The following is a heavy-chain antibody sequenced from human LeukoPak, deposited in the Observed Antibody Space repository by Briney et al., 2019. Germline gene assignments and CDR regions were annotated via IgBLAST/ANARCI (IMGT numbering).Heavy chain of an antibody. CDR2: IKQDGSEK. V-gene: IGHV3-7*01. Sequence: QPGGSLRLSCAASGFTFSSYWMSGVRQAPGKGLEWVANIKQDGSEKYYVDSVKGRFTISRDNAKNSLYLQMNSLRAEDTAVYYCARDGPPRNIVLMVHASPYYYYMDVWGKGTTVTVSS. CDR1: GFTFSSYW. D-gene: IGHD2-8*01. CDR3: ARDGPPRNIVLMVHASPYYYYMDV. J-gene: IGHJ6*03.